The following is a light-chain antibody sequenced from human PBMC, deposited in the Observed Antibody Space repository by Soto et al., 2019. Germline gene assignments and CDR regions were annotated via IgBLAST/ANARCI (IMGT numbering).Light chain of an antibody. Sequence: IVMTQSPATLSGSPGERATLSCRASQSVSSNLAWYQQKPGQAPRLLIYGASTRATGIPARFSGSGSGTEFTLTISSLQSEDFAVYYCQQLRAFGQGTKVDIK. J-gene: IGKJ1*01. V-gene: IGKV3-15*01. CDR3: QQLRA. CDR1: QSVSSN. CDR2: GAS.